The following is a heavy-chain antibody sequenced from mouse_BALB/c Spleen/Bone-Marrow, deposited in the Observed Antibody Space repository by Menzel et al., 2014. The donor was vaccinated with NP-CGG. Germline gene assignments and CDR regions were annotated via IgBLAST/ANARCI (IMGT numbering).Heavy chain of an antibody. D-gene: IGHD4-1*01. Sequence: EVKLVESGPGLVKPSQSLSLTCTVTDYSITSDYAWYWLRQLPGNKLEWMGYITDSGSTSYNPSLKSRISITRDTSKNQFFLQLNSVTTEDTATYYCARNPFWDEGGMNYWGQGTSVTVSS. J-gene: IGHJ4*01. CDR1: DYSITSDYA. CDR3: ARNPFWDEGGMNY. CDR2: ITDSGST. V-gene: IGHV3-2*02.